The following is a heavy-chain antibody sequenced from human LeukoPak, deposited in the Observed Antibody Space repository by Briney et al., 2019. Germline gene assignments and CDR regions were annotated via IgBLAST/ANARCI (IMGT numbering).Heavy chain of an antibody. V-gene: IGHV1-8*03. D-gene: IGHD1-1*01. J-gene: IGHJ6*03. CDR2: MNPNSGNT. CDR3: AKGMLGTGTTVYMDV. Sequence: GASVKVSCKASGYTFTSYDINWVRQATGQGLEWMGWMNPNSGNTGYAQKFQGRATITRNTSISTAYMELSSLRAEDTAVYYCAKGMLGTGTTVYMDVWGKGTTVTVSS. CDR1: GYTFTSYD.